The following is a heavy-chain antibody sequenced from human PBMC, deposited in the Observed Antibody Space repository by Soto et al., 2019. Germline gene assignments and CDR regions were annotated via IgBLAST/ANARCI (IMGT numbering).Heavy chain of an antibody. V-gene: IGHV3-11*05. D-gene: IGHD6-13*01. Sequence: QVPLVESGGGLVKPGGSLRLSCAASGFTFSDYYMSWIRQAPGKGLEWVSYINSSSSYTNYADSVKGRFTISRDNAKNSLYLQMNSLRAEDTAVYYCARIITAAGGRRYFDLWGRGTLVTASS. J-gene: IGHJ2*01. CDR2: INSSSSYT. CDR3: ARIITAAGGRRYFDL. CDR1: GFTFSDYY.